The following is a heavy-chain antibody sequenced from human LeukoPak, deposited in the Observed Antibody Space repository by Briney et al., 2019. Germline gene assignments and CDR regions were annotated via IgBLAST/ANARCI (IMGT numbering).Heavy chain of an antibody. Sequence: EASVKVSCKASGYTFTNYDINWVRQATGQGLEWMGWMNANSGNTAYAQKFQGRVTMTRNTSITTAYMELSSLRSEDTAVYYCARGKVGCSSTSCNYGMDVWGQGTTVTVSS. V-gene: IGHV1-8*01. CDR1: GYTFTNYD. CDR3: ARGKVGCSSTSCNYGMDV. CDR2: MNANSGNT. J-gene: IGHJ6*02. D-gene: IGHD2-2*01.